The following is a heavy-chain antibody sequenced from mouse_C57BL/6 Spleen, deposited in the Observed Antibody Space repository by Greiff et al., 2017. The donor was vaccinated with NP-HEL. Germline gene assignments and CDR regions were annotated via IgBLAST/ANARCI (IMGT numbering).Heavy chain of an antibody. CDR3: ARSGTTVVATRFAY. D-gene: IGHD1-1*01. CDR1: GYAFSSYW. J-gene: IGHJ3*01. Sequence: QVQLQQSGAELVKPGASVKISCKASGYAFSSYWMNWVKQRPGKGLEWIGQIYPGDGDTNYNGKFKGKATLTADKSSSTAYMQLSSLTSEDSAVYFCARSGTTVVATRFAYWGQGTLVTVSA. V-gene: IGHV1-80*01. CDR2: IYPGDGDT.